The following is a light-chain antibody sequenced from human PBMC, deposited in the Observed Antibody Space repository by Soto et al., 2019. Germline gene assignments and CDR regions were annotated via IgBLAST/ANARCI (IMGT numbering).Light chain of an antibody. V-gene: IGKV1-5*01. CDR3: QQYNNFWT. J-gene: IGKJ1*01. CDR1: QSISSW. Sequence: DIQMTQSPSALSASVGDRVTITCRASQSISSWLAWYQQKPGKAPRVLIYDASYLERGVPSRFSGSGSGTDFTLTISDLQPDDLGTYYCQQYNNFWTFGPGTKVEI. CDR2: DAS.